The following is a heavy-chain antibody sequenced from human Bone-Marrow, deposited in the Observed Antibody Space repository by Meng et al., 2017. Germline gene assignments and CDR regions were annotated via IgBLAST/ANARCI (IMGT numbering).Heavy chain of an antibody. J-gene: IGHJ6*02. CDR1: GFTFSSYE. V-gene: IGHV3-48*03. CDR2: IKSGGNTK. D-gene: IGHD2-21*02. CDR3: ARDAAYCGGDCYSYYYYGMDV. Sequence: GESLKISCAASGFTFSSYEMDWVRQAPGKGLEWIANIKSGGNTKFYADSVKGRFTISRDDAKTSLYLQMNSLRAEDTAVYYCARDAAYCGGDCYSYYYYGMDVWGQGTTVTGSS.